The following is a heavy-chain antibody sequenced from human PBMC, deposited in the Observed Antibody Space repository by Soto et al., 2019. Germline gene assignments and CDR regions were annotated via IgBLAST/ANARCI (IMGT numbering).Heavy chain of an antibody. J-gene: IGHJ4*03. CDR1: GGSISSYY. CDR2: IYTSGST. V-gene: IGHV4-4*07. CDR3: ARDADSSSWYADY. Sequence: SETLSLTCTVSGGSISSYYCSWIRQPAGKGLEWIGRIYTSGSTNYNPSLKSRVTMSVDTSKNQFSLKLSSVTAADTTVYYCARDADSSSWYADYWDHVTLVNVSS. D-gene: IGHD6-13*01.